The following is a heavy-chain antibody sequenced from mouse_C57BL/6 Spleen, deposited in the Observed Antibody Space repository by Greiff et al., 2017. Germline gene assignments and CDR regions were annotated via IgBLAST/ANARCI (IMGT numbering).Heavy chain of an antibody. J-gene: IGHJ4*01. CDR3: AKNDYDVPSYYAMDY. V-gene: IGHV5-17*01. CDR2: ISSGSSTI. Sequence: EVKVVESGGGLVKPGGSLKLSCAASGFTFSDYGMHWVRQAPEKGLEWVAYISSGSSTIYYADTVKGRFTISRDNAKNTLFLQMTSLRSEDTAMYYCAKNDYDVPSYYAMDYWGQGTSVTVSS. D-gene: IGHD2-4*01. CDR1: GFTFSDYG.